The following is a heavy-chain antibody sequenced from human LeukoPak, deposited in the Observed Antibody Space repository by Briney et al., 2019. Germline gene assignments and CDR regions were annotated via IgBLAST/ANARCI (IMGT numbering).Heavy chain of an antibody. CDR2: IYYSGST. J-gene: IGHJ2*01. CDR1: GGSISSYY. CDR3: ARRTIGSGWYFDL. Sequence: PSETLSLTCTVSGGSISSYYWSWIRQPPGKGLEWIGYIYYSGSTNYNPSLKSRVTISVDTSKNQFSLKLSSVTAADTAVYYCARRTIGSGWYFDLWGRGTLVTVSS. V-gene: IGHV4-59*08. D-gene: IGHD6-19*01.